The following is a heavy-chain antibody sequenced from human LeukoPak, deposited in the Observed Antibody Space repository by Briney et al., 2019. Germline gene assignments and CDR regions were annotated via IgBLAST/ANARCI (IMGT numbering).Heavy chain of an antibody. D-gene: IGHD1-26*01. CDR1: GFTFSNAW. J-gene: IGHJ6*03. V-gene: IGHV3-15*01. CDR3: TTEGGSYDYYMDV. Sequence: GGSLRLSCAASGFTFSNAWMSWVRQAPGKGLEWVGRIKSKTDGGTTDYAAPVKGRFTISRDDSKNTLYLQMNSLKTEDTAVYYCTTEGGSYDYYMDVWGKGTTVTVSS. CDR2: IKSKTDGGTT.